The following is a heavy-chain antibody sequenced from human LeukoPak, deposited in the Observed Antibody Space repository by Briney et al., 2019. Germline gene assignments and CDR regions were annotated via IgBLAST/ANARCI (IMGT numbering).Heavy chain of an antibody. CDR2: INLKVSAT. CDR3: ATTPPSNYGMDV. CDR1: GYVSYACY. V-gene: IGHV1-46*02. J-gene: IGHJ6*03. Sequence: ASVKVSCTASGYVSYACYLHSVRQAPGPGLEWVGIINLKVSATNFAPNFPGRITLPWDLSTSTVYMELSSLRCDDSAIFYCATTPPSNYGMDVWGEGTTVCVSS. D-gene: IGHD3-10*01.